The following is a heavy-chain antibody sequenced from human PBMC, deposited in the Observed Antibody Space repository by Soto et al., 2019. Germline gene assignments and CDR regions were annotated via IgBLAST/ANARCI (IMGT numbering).Heavy chain of an antibody. J-gene: IGHJ4*02. CDR3: VKGPHTNVGWPYYFES. Sequence: GGSLRLSCVASGFSLANYPMNWVRQTQGKGLEWISYSSPRGDTIYYADSVEGRFTISRDNARNSLSLHMSSLRDEDSALYYCVKGPHTNVGWPYYFESWGQGVQVTV. D-gene: IGHD6-19*01. V-gene: IGHV3-48*02. CDR2: SSPRGDTI. CDR1: GFSLANYP.